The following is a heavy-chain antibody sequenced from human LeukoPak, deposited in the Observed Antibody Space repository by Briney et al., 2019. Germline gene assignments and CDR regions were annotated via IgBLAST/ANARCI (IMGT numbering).Heavy chain of an antibody. Sequence: SETLSLTCTVSAGSISSGDYYWSWIRQPPGKGLEWIGYIYYRGSTYYNPSLKSRIIISVDTSKNQFSLKLSSVTAADTAVYYCAREGHDFWSGSRGWFDPWGQGTLVTVSS. J-gene: IGHJ5*02. V-gene: IGHV4-30-4*01. D-gene: IGHD3-3*01. CDR1: AGSISSGDYY. CDR2: IYYRGST. CDR3: AREGHDFWSGSRGWFDP.